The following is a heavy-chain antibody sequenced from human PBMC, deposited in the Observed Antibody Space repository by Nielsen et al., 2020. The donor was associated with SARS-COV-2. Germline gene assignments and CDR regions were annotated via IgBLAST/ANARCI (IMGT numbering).Heavy chain of an antibody. V-gene: IGHV1-18*01. J-gene: IGHJ6*02. D-gene: IGHD3-9*01. Sequence: WVRQAPGQGLEWMGWISAYNGNTNYAQKLQGRVTMTTDTSTSTAYMELRSLRSDDTAAYYCARDKNDDILTGWLYYYYGMDVWGQGTTVTASS. CDR2: ISAYNGNT. CDR3: ARDKNDDILTGWLYYYYGMDV.